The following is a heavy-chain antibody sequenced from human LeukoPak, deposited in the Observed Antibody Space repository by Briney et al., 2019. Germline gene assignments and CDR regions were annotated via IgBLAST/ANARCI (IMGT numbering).Heavy chain of an antibody. CDR2: ISDSGCS. CDR1: GGSVSSGISC. Sequence: SETLSLTCGVCGGSVSSGISCWSCIRQPPGEGLEWIAYISDSGCSNYNPSLEGRVTISQDPSKDQFALGLTSVTAAGTGGYYCARVQAAGTGPDYWGQGTLVTVSS. CDR3: ARVQAAGTGPDY. J-gene: IGHJ4*02. V-gene: IGHV4-61*01. D-gene: IGHD6-13*01.